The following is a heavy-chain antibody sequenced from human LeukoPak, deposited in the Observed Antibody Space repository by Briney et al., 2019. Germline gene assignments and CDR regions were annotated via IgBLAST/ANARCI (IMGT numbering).Heavy chain of an antibody. J-gene: IGHJ5*02. CDR3: ARPIYYYGSGSYFYWFDP. Sequence: SETLSLTCTVSGDSISSGSYYWSWIRQPPGKGLEWIGEINHSGSTNYNPSLKSRVTISVDTSKNQFSLKLSSVTAADTAVYYCARPIYYYGSGSYFYWFDPWGQGTLVTVSS. CDR2: INHSGST. CDR1: GDSISSGSYY. V-gene: IGHV4-39*07. D-gene: IGHD3-10*01.